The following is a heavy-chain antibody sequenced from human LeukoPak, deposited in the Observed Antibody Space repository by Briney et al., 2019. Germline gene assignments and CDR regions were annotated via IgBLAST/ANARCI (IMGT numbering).Heavy chain of an antibody. V-gene: IGHV6-1*01. CDR2: TYYRSKWSN. Sequence: QTLSLTCAISGDSFSSKSAAWNWIRPSPSRGLEWLGRTYYRSKWSNDYAESVKGRITINPDTPKNQFSLQLNSLTPEDTAVYYCARLSYGDYADWGPGTRVTVSS. D-gene: IGHD4-17*01. CDR3: ARLSYGDYAD. J-gene: IGHJ4*02. CDR1: GDSFSSKSAA.